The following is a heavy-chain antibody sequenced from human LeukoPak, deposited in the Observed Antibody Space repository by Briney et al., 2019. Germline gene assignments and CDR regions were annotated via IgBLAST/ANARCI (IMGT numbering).Heavy chain of an antibody. CDR3: AKDLSSGYNDAFDI. CDR1: GFTSSSYV. D-gene: IGHD3-22*01. J-gene: IGHJ3*02. V-gene: IGHV3-23*01. CDR2: SSASGSIT. Sequence: GGSLRLSCAASGFTSSSYVMSWVRQAPGKGLEWVSASSASGSITYYADSVKGRFTISRDNSNNTLYLQMNSLRAEDTAVYYCAKDLSSGYNDAFDIWGQGTTVTVSS.